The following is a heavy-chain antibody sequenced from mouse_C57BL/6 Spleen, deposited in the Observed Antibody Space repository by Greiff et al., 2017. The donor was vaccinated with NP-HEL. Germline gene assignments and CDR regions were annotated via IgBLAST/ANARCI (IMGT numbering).Heavy chain of an antibody. CDR2: IYPGDGDT. CDR1: GYAFSSYW. Sequence: VKLMESGAELVKPGASVKISCKASGYAFSSYWMNWVKQRPGKGLEWIGQIYPGDGDTNYNGKFKGKATLTADKSSSTAYMQLSSLTSEDSAVYFCARSWGYGSSYEAWFAYWGQGTLVTVSA. J-gene: IGHJ3*01. V-gene: IGHV1-80*01. D-gene: IGHD1-1*01. CDR3: ARSWGYGSSYEAWFAY.